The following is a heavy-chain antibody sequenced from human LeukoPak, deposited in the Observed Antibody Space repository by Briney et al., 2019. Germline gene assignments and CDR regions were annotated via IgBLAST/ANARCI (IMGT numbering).Heavy chain of an antibody. J-gene: IGHJ4*02. V-gene: IGHV1-46*01. Sequence: ASVKVSCKASGYTFTSYYIHWVRQAPGQGLEWMGVINPSDGGTNYAQTVQGRISMTRDMSTSTVYMELSSLRSEDAAVYYCARDFPGGGSGFEYWGQGTLVTVSS. CDR1: GYTFTSYY. CDR2: INPSDGGT. D-gene: IGHD2-15*01. CDR3: ARDFPGGGSGFEY.